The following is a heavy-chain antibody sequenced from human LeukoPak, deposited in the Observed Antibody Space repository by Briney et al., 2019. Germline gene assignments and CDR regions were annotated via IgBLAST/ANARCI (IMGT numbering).Heavy chain of an antibody. CDR2: IYCSGST. CDR3: ARGPRSSRWFGESFDY. D-gene: IGHD3-10*01. Sequence: SETLSLTCTVSGGSISSGGYYWSWIRQHPGKGLEWIGYIYCSGSTYYNPSLKSRVTISVDTSKNQFSLKLSSVTAADTAVYYCARGPRSSRWFGESFDYWGQGTLVTVSS. V-gene: IGHV4-31*03. CDR1: GGSISSGGYY. J-gene: IGHJ4*02.